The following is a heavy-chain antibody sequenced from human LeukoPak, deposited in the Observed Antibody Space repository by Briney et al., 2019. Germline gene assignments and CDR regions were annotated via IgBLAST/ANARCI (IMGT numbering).Heavy chain of an antibody. D-gene: IGHD1-26*01. J-gene: IGHJ3*02. V-gene: IGHV3-21*01. Sequence: GGSLRLSCAASGFTFSSYGMSWVRQAPGKGLEWVSSISSSGSYMYYADSLKGRFTISRDNAKNSLSLQMNSLRAEDTAVYYCARGPSGSYSAFDIWGQGTMVTVSS. CDR1: GFTFSSYG. CDR3: ARGPSGSYSAFDI. CDR2: ISSSGSYM.